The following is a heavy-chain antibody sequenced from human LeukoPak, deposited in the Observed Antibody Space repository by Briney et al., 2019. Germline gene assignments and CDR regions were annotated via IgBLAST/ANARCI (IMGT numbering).Heavy chain of an antibody. CDR3: ASDSYSPEYFQH. J-gene: IGHJ1*01. CDR1: GFIVSNNY. CDR2: IYSGGST. V-gene: IGHV3-66*01. D-gene: IGHD2-15*01. Sequence: GGSLRLSCAASGFIVSNNYMSWVRQAPGKGLEWVSVIYSGGSTFYADSVKGRFTISRDNSKNTLYLQMNSLRAEDTAVYYCASDSYSPEYFQHWGQGTLVTVSS.